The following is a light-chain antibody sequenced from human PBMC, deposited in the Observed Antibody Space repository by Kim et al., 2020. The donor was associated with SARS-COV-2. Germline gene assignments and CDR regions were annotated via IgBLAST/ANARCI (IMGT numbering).Light chain of an antibody. CDR2: DVS. V-gene: IGLV2-14*03. CDR1: SSDVGGYNY. CDR3: SSYTSSSTVV. J-gene: IGLJ2*01. Sequence: GQSITLSCTATSSDVGGYNYVSWYQQHPGKAPKLMIYDVSNRPSGVSNRFSGSKSGNTASLTISGLQAEDEADYYCSSYTSSSTVVFGGGTQLTVL.